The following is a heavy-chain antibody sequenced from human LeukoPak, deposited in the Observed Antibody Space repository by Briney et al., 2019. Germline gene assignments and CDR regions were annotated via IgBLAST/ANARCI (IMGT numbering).Heavy chain of an antibody. CDR2: INPSGGST. V-gene: IGHV1-46*01. CDR1: GYTFSSYY. Sequence: ASVKVSCKTSGYTFSSYYIHWVRQTPGQGLEWMGIINPSGGSTNYAQKFQGRVTMTTDTSTSTAYMELRSLRSDDTAVYYCARDLRRGSSSWYVSGGDYWGQGTLVTVSS. D-gene: IGHD6-13*01. J-gene: IGHJ4*02. CDR3: ARDLRRGSSSWYVSGGDY.